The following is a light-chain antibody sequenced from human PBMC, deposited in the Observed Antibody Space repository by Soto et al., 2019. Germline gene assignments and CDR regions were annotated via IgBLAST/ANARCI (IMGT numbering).Light chain of an antibody. CDR3: QHMRT. V-gene: IGKV1-5*01. Sequence: DIQMTQSPSTLSASIGDRVTITCRASQNINNWIAWYQQKPGKAPKFLIYDASTLESGVPSRFSGSGFGTELSLTISRLQPDDFGSYYCQHMRTFGQGTKVDIK. CDR1: QNINNW. J-gene: IGKJ1*01. CDR2: DAS.